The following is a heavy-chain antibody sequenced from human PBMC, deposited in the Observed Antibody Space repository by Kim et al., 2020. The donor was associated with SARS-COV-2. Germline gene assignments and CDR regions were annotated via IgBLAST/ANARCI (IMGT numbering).Heavy chain of an antibody. Sequence: SDTLSLTCAVSGGSISSGGYSWSWIRQPPGKGLEWIGYIYHSGSTYYNPSLKSRVTISVDRSKNQFSLKLSSVTAADTAVYYCASFYYDFWSGLDYWGQGTLVTVSS. CDR2: IYHSGST. CDR3: ASFYYDFWSGLDY. D-gene: IGHD3-3*01. J-gene: IGHJ4*02. CDR1: GGSISSGGYS. V-gene: IGHV4-30-2*01.